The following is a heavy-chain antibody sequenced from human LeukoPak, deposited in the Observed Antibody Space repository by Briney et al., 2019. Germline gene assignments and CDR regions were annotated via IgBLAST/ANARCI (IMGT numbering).Heavy chain of an antibody. CDR3: ARGGRWFGELPRYYYHYMDV. D-gene: IGHD3-10*01. Sequence: ASVKVSCKASGYTFTSYYMHWVRQAPGQGLEWMGILNPFGGGISYAQKFQGRVTMTRDMSTSTVYMELSSLRSEDTAVYYCARGGRWFGELPRYYYHYMDVWGKGTTVTVSS. J-gene: IGHJ6*03. V-gene: IGHV1-46*01. CDR2: LNPFGGGI. CDR1: GYTFTSYY.